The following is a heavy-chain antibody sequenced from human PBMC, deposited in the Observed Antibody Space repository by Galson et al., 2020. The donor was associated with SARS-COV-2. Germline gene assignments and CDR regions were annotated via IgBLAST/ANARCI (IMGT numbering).Heavy chain of an antibody. CDR3: ARQTVGMWELEDFDY. J-gene: IGHJ4*02. CDR1: GYSFTSYW. D-gene: IGHD1-26*01. Sequence: GESLKISCKGSGYSFTSYWIGWVRQMPGKGLEWMGIIYPGDSDTRYSPSFQGQVTISADKSISTAYLQWSSLKASDTAMYYCARQTVGMWELEDFDYWGQGTLVTVSS. CDR2: IYPGDSDT. V-gene: IGHV5-51*01.